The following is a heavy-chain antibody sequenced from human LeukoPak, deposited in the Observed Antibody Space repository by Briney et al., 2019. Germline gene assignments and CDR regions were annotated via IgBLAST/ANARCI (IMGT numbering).Heavy chain of an antibody. J-gene: IGHJ4*02. Sequence: GGSLRLSCAASGFTFSSFAMNWVRQAPGKGLKWVSTISGSGGGTFYADSVKGRFTISRDDSKNTLYLQMNSLRAEDTAVYYCAKDFGEPMYYFDYWGQGALVTVSS. CDR3: AKDFGEPMYYFDY. CDR1: GFTFSSFA. CDR2: ISGSGGGT. D-gene: IGHD2-21*01. V-gene: IGHV3-23*01.